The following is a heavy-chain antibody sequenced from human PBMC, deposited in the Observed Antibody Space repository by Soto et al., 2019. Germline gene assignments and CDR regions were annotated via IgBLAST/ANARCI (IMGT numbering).Heavy chain of an antibody. D-gene: IGHD6-13*01. J-gene: IGHJ6*02. CDR3: ARVRGIPAVGTRHYYGMDV. CDR2: IYYNGNT. Sequence: QVQLQESGPGLAKPSQTLSLTCTVSGGSIISGGYYWTWIRQHPGKGLEWFGYIYYNGNTYYSPSLRSRVTMSLDTSKNQFFLNLESVTAADTAVYYCARVRGIPAVGTRHYYGMDVWGQGTTVTVSS. CDR1: GGSIISGGYY. V-gene: IGHV4-31*03.